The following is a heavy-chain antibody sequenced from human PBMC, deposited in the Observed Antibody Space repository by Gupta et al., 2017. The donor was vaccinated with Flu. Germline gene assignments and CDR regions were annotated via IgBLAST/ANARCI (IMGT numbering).Heavy chain of an antibody. V-gene: IGHV3-13*04. Sequence: EVQLVESGGGLVQPGGSLRLSCAASGFTFSDYDMHWVRQVTGRGLERVSTIDTAGNTYYADSVKGRFTISRENAKNSLYLQMDSLRAGDTAVYYCARVYWGGGTCSGVFDSWGQGTLVTVSS. D-gene: IGHD2-15*01. CDR2: IDTAGNT. J-gene: IGHJ4*02. CDR1: GFTFSDYD. CDR3: ARVYWGGGTCSGVFDS.